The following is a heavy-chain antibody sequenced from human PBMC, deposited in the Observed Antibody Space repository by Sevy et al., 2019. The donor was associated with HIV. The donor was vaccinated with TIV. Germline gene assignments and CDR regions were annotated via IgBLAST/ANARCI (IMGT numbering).Heavy chain of an antibody. CDR2: IDIAGSTI. J-gene: IGHJ4*02. D-gene: IGHD3-10*01. CDR3: AREYRGSGSYYEDL. CDR1: GFTFSSFE. Sequence: GGSLRLSCVGSGFTFSSFEMRWVRQAPGKGPEWVAYIDIAGSTIYYAESVKGRFTISRDNAKNSLYLRMNGLTADDTAVYYCAREYRGSGSYYEDLWGQGTLITVSS. V-gene: IGHV3-48*03.